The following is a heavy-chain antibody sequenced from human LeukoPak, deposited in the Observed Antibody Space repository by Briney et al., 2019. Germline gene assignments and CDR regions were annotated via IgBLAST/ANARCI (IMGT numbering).Heavy chain of an antibody. CDR3: ARDGMGATSDY. V-gene: IGHV4-38-2*02. Sequence: PSETLSLTCAVSGYSISSGYYWGWIRQPPGKGLEWIGSIYHSGSTYYNPSLKSRVTISVDTSKNQFSLKLSSVTAADTAVYYCARDGMGATSDYWGQGTLVTVSS. D-gene: IGHD1-26*01. J-gene: IGHJ4*02. CDR1: GYSISSGYY. CDR2: IYHSGST.